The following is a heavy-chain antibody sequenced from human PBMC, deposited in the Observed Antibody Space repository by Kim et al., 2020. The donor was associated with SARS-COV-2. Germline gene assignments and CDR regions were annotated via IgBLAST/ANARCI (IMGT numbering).Heavy chain of an antibody. J-gene: IGHJ4*02. CDR2: ISGSGGST. D-gene: IGHD3-9*01. Sequence: GGSLRLSCAASGFTFSSYAMSWVRQAPGKGLEWVSAISGSGGSTYYADSVKGRFTISRDNSKNTLYLQMNSLRAEDTAVYYCAKGGLYYDILTGYYTKGFDYWGQGTLVTVSS. V-gene: IGHV3-23*01. CDR3: AKGGLYYDILTGYYTKGFDY. CDR1: GFTFSSYA.